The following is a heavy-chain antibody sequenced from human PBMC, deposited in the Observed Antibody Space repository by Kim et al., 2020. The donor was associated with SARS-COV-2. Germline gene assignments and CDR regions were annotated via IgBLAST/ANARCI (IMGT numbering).Heavy chain of an antibody. D-gene: IGHD3-10*01. Sequence: GGSLRLSCAASGFTFSSYAMSWVRQAPGKGLEWVPAISGSGGSTYYADSVKGRFTISRDNSKNTLYLQMNSLRAEDTAVYYCAKDQEWFGDRGYYFDYWGQRTLVTVSS. CDR3: AKDQEWFGDRGYYFDY. CDR2: ISGSGGST. V-gene: IGHV3-23*01. J-gene: IGHJ4*02. CDR1: GFTFSSYA.